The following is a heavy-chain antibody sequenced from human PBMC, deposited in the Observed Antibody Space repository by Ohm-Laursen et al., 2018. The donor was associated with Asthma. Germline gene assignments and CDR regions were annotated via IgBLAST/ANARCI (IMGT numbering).Heavy chain of an antibody. CDR3: ASSGPDRPFDP. CDR2: IYSGGST. Sequence: SLRLSCAASGFTVSSNYMSWVRQAPGKGLEWVPVIYSGGSTYYADSVKGRFTISRDNSKNTLYLQMNSLRAEDTAVYYCASSGPDRPFDPWGQGTLVTVSS. J-gene: IGHJ5*02. CDR1: GFTVSSNY. D-gene: IGHD3-10*01. V-gene: IGHV3-53*01.